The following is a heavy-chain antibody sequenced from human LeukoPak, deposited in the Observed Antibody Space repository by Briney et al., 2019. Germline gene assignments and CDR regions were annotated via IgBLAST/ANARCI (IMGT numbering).Heavy chain of an antibody. D-gene: IGHD3-22*01. Sequence: SETLSLTCTDSGGSISSYYWSWIRQPPGKGLEWIGYIYYSGSTNYNPSLKSRVTISVDTSKNQFSLKLSSVTAADTAEYYCARVSSGYTNWFDPWGQGTLVTVSS. V-gene: IGHV4-59*01. J-gene: IGHJ5*02. CDR2: IYYSGST. CDR3: ARVSSGYTNWFDP. CDR1: GGSISSYY.